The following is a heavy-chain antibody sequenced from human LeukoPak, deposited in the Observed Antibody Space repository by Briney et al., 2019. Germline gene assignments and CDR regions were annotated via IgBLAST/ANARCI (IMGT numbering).Heavy chain of an antibody. V-gene: IGHV3-7*01. CDR2: IKQDGSEE. CDR3: TRQGATSYGAIY. CDR1: GFIFTDYW. Sequence: GGSLRLSCAASGFIFTDYWMSWVRQAPGEGLEWVANIKQDGSEEYYVDSVKGRFTISRDNAKNSLYLQMNSLRGEDTAVYLCTRQGATSYGAIYWGQGTVVTVSS. J-gene: IGHJ4*02. D-gene: IGHD1-26*01.